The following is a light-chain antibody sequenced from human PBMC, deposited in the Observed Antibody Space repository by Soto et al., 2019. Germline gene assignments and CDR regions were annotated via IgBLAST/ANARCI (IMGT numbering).Light chain of an antibody. V-gene: IGKV3-11*01. CDR2: DAY. J-gene: IGKJ5*01. CDR3: QQRHMWPIT. Sequence: EVVLTQSPVTLSLSPGERATLSCRASQSFRGLLAWYQQKPGQAPRLLIYDAYNRATGIPPRFSGSGSGTAFTLTISSLDPEDSAVYYCQQRHMWPITFGQGTRLEIK. CDR1: QSFRGL.